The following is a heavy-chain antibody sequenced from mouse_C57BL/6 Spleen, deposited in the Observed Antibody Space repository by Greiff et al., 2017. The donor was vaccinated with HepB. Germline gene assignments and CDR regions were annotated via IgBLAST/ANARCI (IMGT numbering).Heavy chain of an antibody. CDR1: GFTFSDYY. J-gene: IGHJ3*01. Sequence: EVMLVESGGGLVQPGGSLKLSCAASGFTFSDYYMYWVRQTPEKRLEWVAYISNGGGSTYYPDTVKGRFTISRDNAKNTLYLQMSRLKSEDTAMYYCAIPSWAYWGQGTLVTVSA. CDR3: AIPSWAY. V-gene: IGHV5-12*01. CDR2: ISNGGGST.